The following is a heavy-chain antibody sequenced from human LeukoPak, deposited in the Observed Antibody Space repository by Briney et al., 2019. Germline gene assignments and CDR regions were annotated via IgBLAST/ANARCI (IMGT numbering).Heavy chain of an antibody. V-gene: IGHV3-23*01. CDR1: GFTFSTYA. D-gene: IGHD2-21*02. CDR2: ISGSGDTT. CDR3: AKTFIFGGDHFQH. Sequence: GGSLRLSCAASGFTFSTYAMSWVRQAPGKGLEWVSGISGSGDTTYYADSVKGRFTVSRDNSKNTLYLQMSSLRADDTAVYYCAKTFIFGGDHFQHWGQGTLVTVFS. J-gene: IGHJ1*01.